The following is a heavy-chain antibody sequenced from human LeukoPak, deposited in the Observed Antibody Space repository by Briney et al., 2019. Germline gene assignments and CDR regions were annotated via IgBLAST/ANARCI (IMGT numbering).Heavy chain of an antibody. Sequence: GASVKVSCKASGYTFTDYYMHWVRQAPGQGLEWMGWINPNSGGTSSAQKFQGRVTMTRDTSISTAYMELSRLRPDDTAVYYCVPGGRVTVAGKTCYFDYWGQGSLVTVSS. CDR2: INPNSGGT. D-gene: IGHD6-19*01. J-gene: IGHJ4*02. CDR1: GYTFTDYY. V-gene: IGHV1-2*02. CDR3: VPGGRVTVAGKTCYFDY.